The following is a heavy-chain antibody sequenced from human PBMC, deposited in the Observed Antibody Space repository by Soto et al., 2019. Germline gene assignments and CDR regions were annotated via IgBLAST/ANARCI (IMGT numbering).Heavy chain of an antibody. Sequence: GWSLRLSCAASGFTFSSYSMNWVRQAPGKGLEWVSSISSSSSYIYYADSVKGRFTISRDNAKNSLYLQMNSLRAEDTAVYYCGAETYRGYDGMDGWYLGNTVNVS. CDR3: GAETYRGYDGMDG. D-gene: IGHD2-21*01. V-gene: IGHV3-21*01. CDR2: ISSSSSYI. CDR1: GFTFSSYS. J-gene: IGHJ6*02.